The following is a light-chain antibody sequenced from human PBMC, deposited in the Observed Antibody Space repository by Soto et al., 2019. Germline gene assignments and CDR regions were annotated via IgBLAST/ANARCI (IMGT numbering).Light chain of an antibody. Sequence: DIQMTQSPSSLSASVGDEVTIACRASRSIYSYLNWYQQKPGEAPKLLMYSASTLQSGVPSRFSGSGSGTDFTLSISSLQPEDSGTYYCQQSYSSPWTFGQGTKVDIK. V-gene: IGKV1-39*01. CDR1: RSIYSY. CDR2: SAS. CDR3: QQSYSSPWT. J-gene: IGKJ1*01.